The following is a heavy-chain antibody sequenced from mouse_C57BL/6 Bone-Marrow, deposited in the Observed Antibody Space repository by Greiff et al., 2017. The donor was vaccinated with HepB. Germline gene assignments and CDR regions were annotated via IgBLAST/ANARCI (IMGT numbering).Heavy chain of an antibody. Sequence: VQLQQSGAELVRPGASVKLSCTASGFNIKDDYMHWVKQRPEQGLEWIGWIDPENGDTEYASKFQGKATITSEPSSNTASLQLSSLTSEDSAVYYCTPAWFAYWGQGTLVTVSA. CDR1: GFNIKDDY. V-gene: IGHV14-4*01. CDR3: TPAWFAY. CDR2: IDPENGDT. J-gene: IGHJ3*01.